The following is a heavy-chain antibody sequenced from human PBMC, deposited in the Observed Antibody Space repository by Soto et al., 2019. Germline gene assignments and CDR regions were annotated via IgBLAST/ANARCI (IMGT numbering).Heavy chain of an antibody. CDR2: ISSTTNYI. CDR3: ARESEDLTSNFDY. V-gene: IGHV3-21*01. Sequence: GGSLRLSCAASGFTFTRYSMNWVRQAPGKGLEWVSSISSTTNYIYYANSMKGRFTVSRDNAKNSVYLEMNSLSAEDTALYYCARESEDLTSNFDYWGQGTLVTVSS. J-gene: IGHJ4*02. CDR1: GFTFTRYS.